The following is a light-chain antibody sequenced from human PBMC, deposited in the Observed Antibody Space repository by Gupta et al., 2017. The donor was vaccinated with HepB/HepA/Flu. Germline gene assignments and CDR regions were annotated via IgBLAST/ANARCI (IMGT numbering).Light chain of an antibody. CDR2: DTS. CDR1: QNVGSY. CDR3: QQRSNWLLT. V-gene: IGKV3-11*01. J-gene: IGKJ4*01. Sequence: EIVLTQSPDTLSLSPGERATLSCRASQNVGSYLAWYQQKPGQPPRLIIYDTSNRATGLSARFTGSGSGTEFTLTISSLEPDDFAVYYCQQRSNWLLTFGGGTKVEIK.